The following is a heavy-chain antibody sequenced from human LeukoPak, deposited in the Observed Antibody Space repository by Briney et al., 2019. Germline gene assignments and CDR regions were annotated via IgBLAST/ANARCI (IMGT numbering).Heavy chain of an antibody. CDR2: TYYGGST. D-gene: IGHD3-22*01. Sequence: SETLSLTCTVSGGSISSYYWSWIRRPPGKGLEWIGYTYYGGSTHFNPSLRSRVTISIDTSKNQFSLKLSSVTAADTAMYYCARGAYDMTSIFDYWGQGTLVTVSS. J-gene: IGHJ4*02. CDR3: ARGAYDMTSIFDY. V-gene: IGHV4-59*06. CDR1: GGSISSYY.